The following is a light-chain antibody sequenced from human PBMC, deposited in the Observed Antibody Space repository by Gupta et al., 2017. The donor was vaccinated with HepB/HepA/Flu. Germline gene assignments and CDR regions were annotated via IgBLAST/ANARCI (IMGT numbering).Light chain of an antibody. Sequence: DIQMTQSPSSLSASVGDRVTITCRASQGISSSLSRYQQKPGTAPKLLIYRAFSLQSGVPSRFSGSGSGTDFTLTITSLQPEDSATYFCQQTYGTPYTFGQGSQLEIK. CDR2: RAF. CDR1: QGISSS. V-gene: IGKV1-39*01. CDR3: QQTYGTPYT. J-gene: IGKJ2*01.